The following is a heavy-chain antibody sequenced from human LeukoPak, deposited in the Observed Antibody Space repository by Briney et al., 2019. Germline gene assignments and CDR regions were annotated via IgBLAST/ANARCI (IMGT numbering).Heavy chain of an antibody. CDR3: ARGNSRSLLPYYFDY. CDR2: IIPIFGTA. J-gene: IGHJ4*02. CDR1: GGTFSSYA. D-gene: IGHD2-21*01. Sequence: SVKVSCKASGGTFSSYAISWVRQAPGQGLEWMGGIIPIFGTANYAQKFQGRVTITADESTSTAYMELSSLRSEDTAVYYCARGNSRSLLPYYFDYWGQGTLVTVSS. V-gene: IGHV1-69*13.